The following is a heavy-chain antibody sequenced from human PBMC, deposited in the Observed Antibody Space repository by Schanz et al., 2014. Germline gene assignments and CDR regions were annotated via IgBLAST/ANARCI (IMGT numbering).Heavy chain of an antibody. CDR3: AKDPHKDYGGKPQALDI. V-gene: IGHV3-21*06. D-gene: IGHD4-17*01. CDR1: GFTFTTNA. CDR2: LSSDSRHV. J-gene: IGHJ3*02. Sequence: EVQLVESGGGLVQPGGSLRLSCAASGFTFTTNAMSWVRQPPGKGLEWVSFLSSDSRHVYYVESAKGRFTISRDNAKNSLYLQMNSLRAEDTALYYCAKDPHKDYGGKPQALDIWGQGTMVTVSS.